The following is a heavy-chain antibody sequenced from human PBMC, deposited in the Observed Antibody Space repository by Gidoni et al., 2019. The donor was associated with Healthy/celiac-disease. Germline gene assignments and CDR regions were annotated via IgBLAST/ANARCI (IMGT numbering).Heavy chain of an antibody. V-gene: IGHV3-23*01. CDR3: AKSLLWFGELLYPDAFDI. J-gene: IGHJ3*02. D-gene: IGHD3-10*01. Sequence: EVQMLESGGGLVQHGGSLRLSCAASGITFSSYAMSWVRQAPGKGLEGVSAIRGSGGSTYYADSVKGRFTISRDNSKNTLYLQMNSLRAEDTAVYYCAKSLLWFGELLYPDAFDIWGQGTMVTVSS. CDR2: IRGSGGST. CDR1: GITFSSYA.